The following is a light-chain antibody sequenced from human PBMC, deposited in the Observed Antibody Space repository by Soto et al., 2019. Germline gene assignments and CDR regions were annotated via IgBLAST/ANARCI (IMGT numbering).Light chain of an antibody. V-gene: IGKV1-5*01. Sequence: DIQLTQSPSTLSASVGDRVSITCWASQSVGSWLAWHQKKPGKAPKLLIFDGTYLESGVPSRFSGSGSGTEFTLIINELQPDDSATYYCQQYESHSEAFGQGTKVEVK. CDR3: QQYESHSEA. J-gene: IGKJ1*01. CDR1: QSVGSW. CDR2: DGT.